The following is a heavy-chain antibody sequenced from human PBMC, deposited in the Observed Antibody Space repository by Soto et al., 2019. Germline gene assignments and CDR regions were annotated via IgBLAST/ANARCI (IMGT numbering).Heavy chain of an antibody. CDR2: IIPIFGTA. V-gene: IGHV1-69*13. CDR1: GGTFSSYA. CDR3: ARGLAAAGLRSAFDI. Sequence: GASVKVSCKASGGTFSSYAISWVRQAPGQGLEWMGGIIPIFGTANYAQKFQGRVTITADESTSTAYMELSSLRSEDTAVYYCARGLAAAGLRSAFDIWGQGTMVTVSS. D-gene: IGHD6-13*01. J-gene: IGHJ3*02.